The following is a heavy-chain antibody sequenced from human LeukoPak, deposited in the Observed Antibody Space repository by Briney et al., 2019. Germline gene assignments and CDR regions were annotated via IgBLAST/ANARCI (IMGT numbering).Heavy chain of an antibody. CDR2: IYYSGST. J-gene: IGHJ4*02. V-gene: IGHV4-31*03. Sequence: SETLSLTCTVSGGSISSGGYYWSWVRQHPGKGLEWIGYIYYSGSTYYNPSLKSRVTISVDTSKNQFSLKLSSVTAADTAVYYCARTGGIAVAGTDYWGQGTLVTVSS. CDR1: GGSISSGGYY. CDR3: ARTGGIAVAGTDY. D-gene: IGHD6-19*01.